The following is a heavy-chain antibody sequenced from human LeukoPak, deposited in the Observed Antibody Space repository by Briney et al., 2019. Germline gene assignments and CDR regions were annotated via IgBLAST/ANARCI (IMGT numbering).Heavy chain of an antibody. CDR1: GGSISSSSYY. Sequence: SETLSLTCTVSGGSISSSSYYWGWIRQPPGKGLEWIGSIYYSGSTYYNPSLKSRVTISVDKSKNQFSLKLSSVTAADTAVYYCARDPGDYYDSSGYFFVVWGQGTLVTVSS. V-gene: IGHV4-39*07. CDR2: IYYSGST. CDR3: ARDPGDYYDSSGYFFVV. D-gene: IGHD3-22*01. J-gene: IGHJ4*02.